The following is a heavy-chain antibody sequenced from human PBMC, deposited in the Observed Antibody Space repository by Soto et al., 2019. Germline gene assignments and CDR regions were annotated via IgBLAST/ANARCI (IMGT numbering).Heavy chain of an antibody. CDR3: ARRLGTFGSGSYSLDY. J-gene: IGHJ4*02. D-gene: IGHD3-10*01. CDR2: IYYSGST. V-gene: IGHV4-39*01. CDR1: GGSISSSSYY. Sequence: SETLSLTCTVSGGSISSSSYYWGWIRQPPGKGLEWIGSIYYSGSTYYNPSLKSRVTISVDTSKNQFSLKLSSVTAADTAVYYCARRLGTFGSGSYSLDYWGQGTLVTVSS.